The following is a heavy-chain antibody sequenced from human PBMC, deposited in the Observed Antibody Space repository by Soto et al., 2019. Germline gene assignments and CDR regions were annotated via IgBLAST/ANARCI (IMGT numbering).Heavy chain of an antibody. CDR3: AREGFMITFGGVIAPIIHDAFDI. D-gene: IGHD3-16*02. J-gene: IGHJ3*02. CDR1: GGSISSGGYY. V-gene: IGHV4-31*03. Sequence: PSETLYLTCTVSGGSISSGGYYWSWIRQHPKKGLEWIGYIYYIGSTYYNPSLMSRVTISVDTSKNQFSLKLSSVIAADTAVYYCAREGFMITFGGVIAPIIHDAFDIWGQGTMVTVSS. CDR2: IYYIGST.